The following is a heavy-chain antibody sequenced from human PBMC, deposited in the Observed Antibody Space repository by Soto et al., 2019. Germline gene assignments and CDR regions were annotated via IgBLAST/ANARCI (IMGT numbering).Heavy chain of an antibody. Sequence: QVQLQESGPGLVKPSQTLSLTCTVSGGSISSGGYYWSWIRQHPGKGLEWIGYIYHSESTYYNPSLKSRVTISVDTSKNQFSLKLSSVTAADTAVYYCAGVQLVPGWFGEYPQPYFDYWVQGTLVTVSS. D-gene: IGHD3-10*01. V-gene: IGHV4-31*03. CDR3: AGVQLVPGWFGEYPQPYFDY. CDR1: GGSISSGGYY. J-gene: IGHJ4*02. CDR2: IYHSEST.